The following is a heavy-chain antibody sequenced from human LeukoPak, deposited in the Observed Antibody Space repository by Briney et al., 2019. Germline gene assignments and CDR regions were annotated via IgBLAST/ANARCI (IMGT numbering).Heavy chain of an antibody. CDR2: ISWNSGSI. CDR3: AKDSSSWLEYYFDY. CDR1: GFTFDDYA. Sequence: GGSLRLSCAASGFTFDDYAMHWVRQAPGKGLEWVSGISWNSGSIGYADSVKGRFTISRDNAKNSLYLQMNSLRAEDMALYYCAKDSSSWLEYYFDYWDQGTLVTVSS. D-gene: IGHD6-13*01. V-gene: IGHV3-9*03. J-gene: IGHJ4*02.